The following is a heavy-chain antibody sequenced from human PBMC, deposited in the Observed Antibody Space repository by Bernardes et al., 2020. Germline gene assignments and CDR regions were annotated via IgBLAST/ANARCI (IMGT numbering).Heavy chain of an antibody. CDR3: AREGVNRPRKKKLTYDFWSGSCYGMDV. J-gene: IGHJ6*02. D-gene: IGHD3-3*01. Sequence: GGSLRLSCAASGFTFSSYWMSWVRQAPGKGLEWVANIKQDGSEKYYVDPVKGRFTIPRDNAKNSLYLQMNSLRAEDTAVYYCAREGVNRPRKKKLTYDFWSGSCYGMDVWGQGTTVTVSS. CDR1: GFTFSSYW. CDR2: IKQDGSEK. V-gene: IGHV3-7*01.